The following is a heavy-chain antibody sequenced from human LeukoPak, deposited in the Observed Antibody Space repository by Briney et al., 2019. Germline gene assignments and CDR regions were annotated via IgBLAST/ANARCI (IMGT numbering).Heavy chain of an antibody. CDR2: IYYSGST. Sequence: PSETLSLTCTVSGGSISSYYWSWIRQPPGKGLEWIAYIYYSGSTNYNPSLKSRVTISVDTSKNQFSLKLSSVTAADTAVYYCARFSVYAAFDIWGQGTMVTVSS. V-gene: IGHV4-59*08. D-gene: IGHD5/OR15-5a*01. J-gene: IGHJ3*02. CDR3: ARFSVYAAFDI. CDR1: GGSISSYY.